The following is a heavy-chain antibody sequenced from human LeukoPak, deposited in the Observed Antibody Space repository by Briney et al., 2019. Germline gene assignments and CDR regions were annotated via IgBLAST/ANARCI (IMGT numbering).Heavy chain of an antibody. CDR3: ARGLTGYSTGWYADY. D-gene: IGHD6-19*01. V-gene: IGHV4-59*08. Sequence: SETLSLTCTVSGDSISSYYWSWIRQPPGKGLEWIGYIDYGVNINYNPSLKSRVTISVDPSKNQFSLRLSSVTAADTAVYYCARGLTGYSTGWYADYWGQGTLVTVSS. CDR1: GDSISSYY. CDR2: IDYGVNI. J-gene: IGHJ4*02.